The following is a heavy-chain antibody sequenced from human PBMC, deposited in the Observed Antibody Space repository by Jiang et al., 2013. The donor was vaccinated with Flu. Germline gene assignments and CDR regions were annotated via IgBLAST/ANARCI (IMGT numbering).Heavy chain of an antibody. D-gene: IGHD6-19*01. V-gene: IGHV6-1*01. Sequence: SQTLSLTCAISGDSVSSNSAAWNWIRQSPSRGLEWLGRTYYRSKWYNDYAVSVKSRITINPDTSKNQFSLQLNSVTPEDTAVYYCARDRHFGIAVAADAFDIWGQGTMVTVSS. CDR3: ARDRHFGIAVAADAFDI. J-gene: IGHJ3*02. CDR2: TYYRSKWYN. CDR1: GDSVSSNSAA.